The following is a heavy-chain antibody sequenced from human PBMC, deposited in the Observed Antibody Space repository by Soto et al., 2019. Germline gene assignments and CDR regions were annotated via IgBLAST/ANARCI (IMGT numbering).Heavy chain of an antibody. Sequence: GGSLRLSCAASGFTFSSYDMHWVRQATGKGLEWVSPIGTAGDPYYPGSVKGRFTISRENARNSLYLQMNSLRAEDTAIYYCARPYCSGGSCYNWFDPWGQGXLVTVPS. CDR3: ARPYCSGGSCYNWFDP. V-gene: IGHV3-13*05. CDR2: IGTAGDP. CDR1: GFTFSSYD. J-gene: IGHJ5*02. D-gene: IGHD2-15*01.